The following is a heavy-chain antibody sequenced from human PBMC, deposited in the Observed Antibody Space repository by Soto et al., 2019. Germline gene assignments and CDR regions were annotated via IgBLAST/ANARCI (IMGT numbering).Heavy chain of an antibody. V-gene: IGHV1-69*01. D-gene: IGHD1-26*01. CDR2: IIPIFGTA. Sequence: QVQLVQSGAEVKKPGSSVKVSCKASGGTFSSYSINWVRQAPGQGLEWMGEIIPIFGTANYAQKFQGRVTITADESTSTAYMELRSLRSEDTAGYYFASDGGRHSGGIDYWGQGTVVTVSS. J-gene: IGHJ4*02. CDR1: GGTFSSYS. CDR3: ASDGGRHSGGIDY.